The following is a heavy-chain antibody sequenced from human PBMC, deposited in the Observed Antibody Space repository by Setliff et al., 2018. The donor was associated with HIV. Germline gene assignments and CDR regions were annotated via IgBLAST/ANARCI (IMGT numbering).Heavy chain of an antibody. D-gene: IGHD3-3*01. CDR1: GFTFSSYA. Sequence: GALRLSCAASGFTFSSYAMSWVRQAPGKGLEWVSVISGSGGTTYYADSVKGRFTISRDNSKNTLYLQMNSLRAEDTAVYYCARGRVLEWLLNHWGQGTRVTVSS. J-gene: IGHJ4*02. V-gene: IGHV3-23*01. CDR2: ISGSGGTT. CDR3: ARGRVLEWLLNH.